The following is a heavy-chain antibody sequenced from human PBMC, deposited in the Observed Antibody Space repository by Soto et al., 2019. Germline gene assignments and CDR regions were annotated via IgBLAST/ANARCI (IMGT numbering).Heavy chain of an antibody. CDR2: IYPGDSDT. D-gene: IGHD3-22*01. V-gene: IGHV5-51*01. J-gene: IGHJ3*02. CDR3: ASPTYYYDSSGSQDAFDI. Sequence: GQALKISCEGCGYSFTRSWIGSVRQMTGKGLEWMGIIYPGDSDTRYSPSFQGQVTISADKSISTAYLQWSSLKASDTAMYYCASPTYYYDSSGSQDAFDIWGQGTMVTVSS. CDR1: GYSFTRSW.